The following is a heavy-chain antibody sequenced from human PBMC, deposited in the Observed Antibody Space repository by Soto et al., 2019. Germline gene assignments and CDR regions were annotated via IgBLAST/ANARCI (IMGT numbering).Heavy chain of an antibody. J-gene: IGHJ4*02. CDR1: GFTFDDYA. Sequence: PRLSCAASGFTFDDYAMHWVRQAPGKGLEWVSGISWNSGSIGYADSVKGRFTISRDNAKNSLYLQMNSLRAEDTALYYCAKDTSQLVLASFDYWGQGTLVTVSS. CDR2: ISWNSGSI. CDR3: AKDTSQLVLASFDY. D-gene: IGHD6-13*01. V-gene: IGHV3-9*01.